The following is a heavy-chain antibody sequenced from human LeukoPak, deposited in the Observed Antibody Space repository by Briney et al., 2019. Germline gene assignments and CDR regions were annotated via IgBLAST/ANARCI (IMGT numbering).Heavy chain of an antibody. Sequence: ASVKVSCKASGGTFSSYAISWVRQAPGQGLEWMGGIIPINGTANYAQKFQGRVTITADESTSTAYMELSSLRSEDTAVYYCARRRGYSYGSGDYYYYYMDVWGKGTTVTVSS. V-gene: IGHV1-69*13. CDR1: GGTFSSYA. CDR3: ARRRGYSYGSGDYYYYYMDV. J-gene: IGHJ6*03. CDR2: IIPINGTA. D-gene: IGHD5-18*01.